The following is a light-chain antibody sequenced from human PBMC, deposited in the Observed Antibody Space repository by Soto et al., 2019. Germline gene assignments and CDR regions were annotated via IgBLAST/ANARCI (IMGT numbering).Light chain of an antibody. CDR2: GAS. V-gene: IGKV3-20*01. J-gene: IGKJ4*01. Sequence: EIVLTQSPGTLSLSPGERATLSCRASQSVSSSYLAWYQQKPGQAPRLPIYGASSRATGIPDRFSGSGSGTDFTLTISRLEPEDFAVYYCQQYGSSPRDTFVGGTKVEIK. CDR1: QSVSSSY. CDR3: QQYGSSPRDT.